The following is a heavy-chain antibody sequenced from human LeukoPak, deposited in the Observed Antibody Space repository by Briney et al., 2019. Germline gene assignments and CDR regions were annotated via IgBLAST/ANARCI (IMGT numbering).Heavy chain of an antibody. CDR2: IYYSGST. CDR3: ARHRGGYYMWFDP. CDR1: GGSISTYF. V-gene: IGHV4-59*08. J-gene: IGHJ5*02. D-gene: IGHD3-3*01. Sequence: PSETLSLTCTVSGGSISTYFWSWIRQPPGKGLEWIGYIYYSGSTKYNPSLKNRVTISVDTSKNQFSLKLSSVTAADTAVYYCARHRGGYYMWFDPWGQGTLVTVSS.